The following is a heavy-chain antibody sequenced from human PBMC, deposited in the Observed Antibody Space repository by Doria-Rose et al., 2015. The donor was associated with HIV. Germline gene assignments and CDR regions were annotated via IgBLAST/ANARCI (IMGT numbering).Heavy chain of an antibody. CDR1: GGSFSGYY. CDR3: ARGPTGVLDY. CDR2: IDHSGGA. J-gene: IGHJ4*02. Sequence: QVQLQQWGAGLLKPSETLSLTCAVYGGSFSGYYWNWIRQPPGKGLEWIGEIDHSGGANYNPSLKSRVTISLDTSKNQFSLNLTFVTAADAAIYYRARGPTGVLDYWGQGNLVTVSS. V-gene: IGHV4-34*01. D-gene: IGHD3-10*01.